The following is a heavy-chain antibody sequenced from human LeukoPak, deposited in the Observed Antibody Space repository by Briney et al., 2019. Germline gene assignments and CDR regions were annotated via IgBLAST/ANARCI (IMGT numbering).Heavy chain of an antibody. CDR3: ARGDSQSKYRQFDS. Sequence: GGSLRLSCAASGFTFRSYGMHWVRQAPGKGLEWVANIKKDGSEKDCVDSVKGRFTISRDNAKNSLYLQMNSLRAEDTGVYYCARGDSQSKYRQFDSWGQGSLVIVSS. D-gene: IGHD3-16*02. CDR2: IKKDGSEK. V-gene: IGHV3-7*04. CDR1: GFTFRSYG. J-gene: IGHJ4*02.